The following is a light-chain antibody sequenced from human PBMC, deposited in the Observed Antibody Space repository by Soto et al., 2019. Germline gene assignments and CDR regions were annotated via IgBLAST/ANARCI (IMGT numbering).Light chain of an antibody. CDR2: ELS. J-gene: IGLJ1*01. CDR1: SSDISNYNY. V-gene: IGLV2-14*01. Sequence: QSVLTQPASVSVSPGQSITISCTGASSDISNYNYVSWYQQHPNTAPKLMIYELSNRPSGISHRFSGSKSGNTASLTISGLQAEDGAHYYCSSYTSGSTLVFGTGTKVTVL. CDR3: SSYTSGSTLV.